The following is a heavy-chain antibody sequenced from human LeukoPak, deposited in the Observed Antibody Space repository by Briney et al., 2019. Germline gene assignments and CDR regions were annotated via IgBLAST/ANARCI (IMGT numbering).Heavy chain of an antibody. V-gene: IGHV5-51*01. D-gene: IGHD5-24*01. Sequence: GESLKISCKGSGYSFTNYWIAWVRQMPGKGLEWMGLIYPGDSDTIYSPSLQGQVTISADKSISTAYLQWSSLKASDTAMYYCARRRDGYNYYFDYWGQGTLVTVSS. CDR3: ARRRDGYNYYFDY. J-gene: IGHJ4*02. CDR1: GYSFTNYW. CDR2: IYPGDSDT.